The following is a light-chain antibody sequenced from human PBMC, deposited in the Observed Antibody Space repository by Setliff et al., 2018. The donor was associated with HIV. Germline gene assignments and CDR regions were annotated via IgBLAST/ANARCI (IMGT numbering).Light chain of an antibody. Sequence: QSVLTQPPSASGTPGQRVTISCSGSSSNIGVNTVNWYQHLPGTAPKLLIYSVNQRPSGVPDRFSGSKPGTSASLAISGLQSEDEADYYCAAWDNSLKGYVFGTGTKVTV. CDR1: SSNIGVNT. CDR3: AAWDNSLKGYV. J-gene: IGLJ1*01. CDR2: SVN. V-gene: IGLV1-44*01.